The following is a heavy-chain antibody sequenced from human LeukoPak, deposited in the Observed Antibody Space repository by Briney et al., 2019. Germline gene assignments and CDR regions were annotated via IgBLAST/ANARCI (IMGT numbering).Heavy chain of an antibody. CDR2: ISGSGATL. Sequence: PGGSLRLSCAASGFTFRDFGMNWVRQAPGKGLEWLSYISGSGATLFYADSVKGRFTISRDNVNNSLYLQMNSLGVDDMGVYYCARGYSTSSYSHYYYYMDVWGKGTTVAVSS. CDR3: ARGYSTSSYSHYYYYMDV. D-gene: IGHD6-6*01. V-gene: IGHV3-48*01. CDR1: GFTFRDFG. J-gene: IGHJ6*03.